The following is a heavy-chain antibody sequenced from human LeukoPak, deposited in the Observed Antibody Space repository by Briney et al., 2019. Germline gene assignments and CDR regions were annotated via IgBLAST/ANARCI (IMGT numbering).Heavy chain of an antibody. CDR2: ISYSGNA. J-gene: IGHJ4*02. Sequence: SETLSLTCTVSGGSISTYYWSWIRQPPGKALEWIGHISYSGNANYQPSLRSRVAISVDTSKNQLSLKLTSVTAADTAVYYCARAPGRVYSDGWDYWGQGTLVTVSS. D-gene: IGHD1-26*01. V-gene: IGHV4-59*01. CDR1: GGSISTYY. CDR3: ARAPGRVYSDGWDY.